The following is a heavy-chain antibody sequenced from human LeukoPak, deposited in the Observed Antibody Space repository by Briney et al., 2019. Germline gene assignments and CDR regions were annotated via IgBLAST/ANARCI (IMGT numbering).Heavy chain of an antibody. J-gene: IGHJ4*02. V-gene: IGHV3-23*01. CDR2: ISGSGGTT. CDR3: AKDPHRSAVGPIDY. Sequence: GGSLRLSCAASGFIFSSYAMSWVRQAPGKGLEWVSVISGSGGTTYYADSVKGRFTISRDNSKNTLYLQMNSLRAEDTAVYYCAKDPHRSAVGPIDYWGQGTLVTVSS. D-gene: IGHD1-26*01. CDR1: GFIFSSYA.